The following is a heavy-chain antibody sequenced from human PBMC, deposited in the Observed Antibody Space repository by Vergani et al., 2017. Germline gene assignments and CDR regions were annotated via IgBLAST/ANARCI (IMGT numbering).Heavy chain of an antibody. CDR2: IYPGDSDT. J-gene: IGHJ5*02. V-gene: IGHV5-51*01. Sequence: EVQLVESGAEVKKPGESLKISCKGSGYSFTSYWIGWVRQMPGKGLEWMGIIYPGDSDTRYSPSFQGQVTISADKSISTAYLQWSSLKASDTAMYYCARRVRTTVTTWWFDPWGQGTLVTVSS. CDR3: ARRVRTTVTTWWFDP. CDR1: GYSFTSYW. D-gene: IGHD4-11*01.